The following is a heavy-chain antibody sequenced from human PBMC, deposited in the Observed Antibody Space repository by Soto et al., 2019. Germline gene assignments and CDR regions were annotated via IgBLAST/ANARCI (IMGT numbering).Heavy chain of an antibody. D-gene: IGHD7-27*01. Sequence: SETLSLTCAVYGGSFSGYYWSWIRQPPGKGLEWIGEINHSGSTSYNPSLKSRVTISVDTSKNQFSLKLSSVTAADTAVHYCARVVSVALVWGFSYYNHYYMDVWGKGTTVTV. CDR1: GGSFSGYY. J-gene: IGHJ6*03. V-gene: IGHV4-34*01. CDR3: ARVVSVALVWGFSYYNHYYMDV. CDR2: INHSGST.